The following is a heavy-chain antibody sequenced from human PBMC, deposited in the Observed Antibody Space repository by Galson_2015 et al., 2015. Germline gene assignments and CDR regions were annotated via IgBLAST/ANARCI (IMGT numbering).Heavy chain of an antibody. V-gene: IGHV3-23*01. CDR3: AKSRGIGVAAAPDY. J-gene: IGHJ4*02. CDR1: GFTFSSYA. D-gene: IGHD6-19*01. CDR2: ISGSGGRT. Sequence: SLRLSCAASGFTFSSYAMSWVRQAPGKGLEWVSAISGSGGRTYYADSVKGRFTISRDSSENTLYLQMNSLRAEDTAVYYCAKSRGIGVAAAPDYWGQGTLVPVSS.